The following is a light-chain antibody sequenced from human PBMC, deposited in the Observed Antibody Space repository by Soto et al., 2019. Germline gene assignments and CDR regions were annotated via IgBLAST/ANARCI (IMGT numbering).Light chain of an antibody. V-gene: IGKV3-11*01. J-gene: IGKJ1*01. CDR3: QQRSNLPWT. Sequence: EIVLTQSPATLSLSPGERATLSCRASQSVSSYLAWYQQKPGQAPRLLIYDASNRATGIPARFSGSGSGTDFTLTISSIEPEDVAVYYCQQRSNLPWTFGQGTKVEIK. CDR2: DAS. CDR1: QSVSSY.